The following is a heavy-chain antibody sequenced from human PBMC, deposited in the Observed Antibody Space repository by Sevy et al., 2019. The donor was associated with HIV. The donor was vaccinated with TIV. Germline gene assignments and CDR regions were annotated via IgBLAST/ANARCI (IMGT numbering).Heavy chain of an antibody. CDR2: IYYSGST. CDR1: GDSISAYY. D-gene: IGHD6-25*01. Sequence: SQTLSLTCTIFGDSISAYYWSWFRQPPGRGLEYIGYIYYSGSTNYNPSLKSRVTISVDTSKNQFSLRLTSVTTADTATYSCARAPPVRSGDDSLNWFDPWGQGALVTVSS. CDR3: ARAPPVRSGDDSLNWFDP. J-gene: IGHJ5*02. V-gene: IGHV4-59*01.